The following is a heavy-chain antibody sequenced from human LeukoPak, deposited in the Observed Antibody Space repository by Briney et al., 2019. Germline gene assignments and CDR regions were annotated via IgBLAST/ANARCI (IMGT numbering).Heavy chain of an antibody. CDR2: ISYDGSNK. D-gene: IGHD3-9*01. Sequence: GGSLRLSCAASGFTFSSYGMHWVRQAPGKGLEWVAVISYDGSNKYYADSVKGRFTISRDNSKNTLYLQMNSLRAEDTAVYYCAKNFEESVFDYWGQGTLVTVSS. CDR1: GFTFSSYG. V-gene: IGHV3-30*18. J-gene: IGHJ4*02. CDR3: AKNFEESVFDY.